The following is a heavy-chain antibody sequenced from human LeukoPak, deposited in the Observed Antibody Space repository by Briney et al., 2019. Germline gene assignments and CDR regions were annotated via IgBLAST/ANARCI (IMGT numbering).Heavy chain of an antibody. CDR1: GGTFSSYA. J-gene: IGHJ4*02. CDR3: ARGGLWFGELYDY. CDR2: IIPILGIA. V-gene: IGHV1-69*04. Sequence: GSSVKVSCKASGGTFSSYAISWVRQAPGQGLEWMGRIIPILGIANYAQKFQGRVTITADKSTSTAYMELGGLRSEDTAAYYCARGGLWFGELYDYWGQGTLVTVSS. D-gene: IGHD3-10*01.